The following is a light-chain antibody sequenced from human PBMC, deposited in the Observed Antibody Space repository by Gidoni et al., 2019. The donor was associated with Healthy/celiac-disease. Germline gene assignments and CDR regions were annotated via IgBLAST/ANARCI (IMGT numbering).Light chain of an antibody. V-gene: IGLV1-51*02. CDR3: GTWDSSLSAYV. CDR2: ENN. Sequence: QSVLTPPPSVSAAPGQKVTISCSGSSSHIGNNYVSWYQQLPGTAPKLLIYENNKRPSGIPDRFSGSKSGTSATLGITGLQTGDEADYYCGTWDSSLSAYVFGTGTKVTVL. J-gene: IGLJ1*01. CDR1: SSHIGNNY.